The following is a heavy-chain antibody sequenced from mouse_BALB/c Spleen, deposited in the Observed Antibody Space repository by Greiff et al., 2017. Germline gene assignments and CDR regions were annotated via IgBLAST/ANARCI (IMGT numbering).Heavy chain of an antibody. J-gene: IGHJ3*01. CDR2: INPSTGYT. CDR3: ARSEVIYYDYDAEVWFAY. V-gene: IGHV1-7*01. Sequence: VQLQQSGAELAKPGASVKMSCKASGYTFTSYWMHWVKQRPGQGLEWIGYINPSTGYTEYNQKFKDKATLTADKSSSTAYMQLSSLTSEDSAVYYCARSEVIYYDYDAEVWFAYWGQGTLVTVSA. D-gene: IGHD2-4*01. CDR1: GYTFTSYW.